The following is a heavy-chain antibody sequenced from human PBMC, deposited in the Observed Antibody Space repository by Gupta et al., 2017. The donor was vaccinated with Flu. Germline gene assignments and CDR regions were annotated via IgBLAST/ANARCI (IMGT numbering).Heavy chain of an antibody. CDR3: ARWLQNFDY. CDR2: FSDIGSP. Sequence: QVQLQESGPGLVKPSETLSLTCTVSAVSVSSGRYYWSWLRQPPGKGLEWIGSFSDIGSPNYNPTLKSRVAMSVDTSTNQFSLRLSSVTAADTAVYYCARWLQNFDYWGQGTLVTVSS. J-gene: IGHJ4*02. CDR1: AVSVSSGRYY. V-gene: IGHV4-61*01. D-gene: IGHD5-12*01.